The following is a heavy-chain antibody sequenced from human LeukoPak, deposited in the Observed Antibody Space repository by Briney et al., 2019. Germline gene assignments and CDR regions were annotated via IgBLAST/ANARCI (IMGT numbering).Heavy chain of an antibody. D-gene: IGHD1-26*01. J-gene: IGHJ3*02. CDR3: AREWEVVGATTGAFDI. V-gene: IGHV1-69*01. CDR1: GGTFSSYA. Sequence: SVKVSCKASGGTFSSYAISWVRQAPGQGLEWMGGIIPIFGTANYAQKFQGRVTITPDESTSTAYMELSSLRSEDTAVYYCAREWEVVGATTGAFDIWGQGTMVTVSS. CDR2: IIPIFGTA.